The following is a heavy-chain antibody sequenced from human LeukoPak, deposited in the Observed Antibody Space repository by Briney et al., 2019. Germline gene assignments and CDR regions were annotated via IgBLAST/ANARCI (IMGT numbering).Heavy chain of an antibody. Sequence: SETLSLTCTDSGGSISSYYWSWIRQPPGKGLEWIGYTYYTGSTKYIASLKSRVTISVDTSKNQFSLKVSSVTAADTAVYYCARLRPSIGAAGTFDYWGQGTLVTVSS. CDR1: GGSISSYY. J-gene: IGHJ4*02. CDR2: TYYTGST. D-gene: IGHD6-13*01. CDR3: ARLRPSIGAAGTFDY. V-gene: IGHV4-59*08.